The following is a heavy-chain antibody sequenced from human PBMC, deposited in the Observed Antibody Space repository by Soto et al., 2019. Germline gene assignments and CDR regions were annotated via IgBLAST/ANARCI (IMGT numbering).Heavy chain of an antibody. CDR1: GGSVNTFY. D-gene: IGHD3-16*01. CDR2: VYYTGST. V-gene: IGHV4-59*02. Sequence: QVQLQESGPGLVKPSETLSLTCTVSGGSVNTFYWSWIRPPPGKGLEWVGRVYYTGSTDYNPPLKGRVTISVDTTKSQVSLKLNSVTTADTAVYFCARNWGRSNYFDYWGQGTLVTVSS. CDR3: ARNWGRSNYFDY. J-gene: IGHJ4*02.